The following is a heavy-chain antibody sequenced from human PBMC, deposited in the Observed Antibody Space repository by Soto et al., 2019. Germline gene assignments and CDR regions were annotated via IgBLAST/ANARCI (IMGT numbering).Heavy chain of an antibody. CDR1: GFTFSSYA. V-gene: IGHV3-21*01. Sequence: EVQLLESGGGLVQPGGSLRLSCAASGFTFSSYAMSWVRQAPGKGLEWVSAISGSSSYIYYADSVKGRFTISRDNAKNSLYLQMNSLRAEDTAVYYCARSQYYDFWSGYYFDYWGQGTLVTVSS. CDR3: ARSQYYDFWSGYYFDY. J-gene: IGHJ4*02. CDR2: ISGSSSYI. D-gene: IGHD3-3*01.